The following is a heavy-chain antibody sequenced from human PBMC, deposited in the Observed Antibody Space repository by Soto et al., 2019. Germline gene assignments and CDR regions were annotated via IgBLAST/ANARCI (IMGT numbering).Heavy chain of an antibody. CDR2: ISAGGRSI. CDR1: GFTFTSYT. V-gene: IGHV3-21*04. CDR3: ARSTPGNPFDI. D-gene: IGHD3-10*01. J-gene: IGHJ3*02. Sequence: NPGGSLRLSCAASGFTFTSYTMNWVRQAPGKGLEWVSSISAGGRSIYYADSLKGRSTVSRDNAKNSLYLQMNSLRADDTAVYYCARSTPGNPFDIWGQGTMVTVSS.